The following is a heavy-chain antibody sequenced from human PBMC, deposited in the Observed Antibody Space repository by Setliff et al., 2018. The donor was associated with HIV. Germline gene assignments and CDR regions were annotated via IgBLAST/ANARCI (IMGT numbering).Heavy chain of an antibody. Sequence: GGYLRLSCAASGFTFSSYAMSWVRQAPGKGLEWVSAISGSGGSTYYADSVKGRFTISRDNSKNTLYLQMNSLRAEDTAVYYCAKRRQLAEDYYWGQGTLVTVSS. CDR3: AKRRQLAEDYY. CDR2: ISGSGGST. J-gene: IGHJ4*02. CDR1: GFTFSSYA. D-gene: IGHD6-6*01. V-gene: IGHV3-23*01.